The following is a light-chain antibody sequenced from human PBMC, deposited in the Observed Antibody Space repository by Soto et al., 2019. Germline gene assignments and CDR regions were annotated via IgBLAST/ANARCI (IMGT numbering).Light chain of an antibody. CDR1: QSVTSY. CDR2: DAS. J-gene: IGKJ5*01. CDR3: QQYGSSPFIT. V-gene: IGKV3-20*01. Sequence: IVLTQSQATLSFSPGDRAPLSCRASQSVTSYLAWYQQRPGQAPRLLIYDASRRATGIPARFSGSGSGADFTLTISRLEPEDFAVYYCQQYGSSPFITFGQGTRLEI.